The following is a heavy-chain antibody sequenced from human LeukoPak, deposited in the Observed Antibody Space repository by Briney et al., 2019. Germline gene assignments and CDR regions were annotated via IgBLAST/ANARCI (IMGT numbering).Heavy chain of an antibody. CDR1: GFTFKSYG. Sequence: GGSLRLSCAASGFTFKSYGMTWVRQVPGKGLEWVSSITGAGSSTKYADSVNGRFTISRDNSKNTLSLQMTGLRAEDTAVYYCARKVAVAMDLDHWGQGTLVTVSS. V-gene: IGHV3-23*01. J-gene: IGHJ5*02. CDR2: ITGAGSST. D-gene: IGHD5-18*01. CDR3: ARKVAVAMDLDH.